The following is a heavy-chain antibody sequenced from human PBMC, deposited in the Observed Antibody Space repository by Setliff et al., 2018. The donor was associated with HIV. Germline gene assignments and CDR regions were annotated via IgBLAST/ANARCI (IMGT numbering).Heavy chain of an antibody. CDR3: VRAPRYSGGLFYYYYMDI. CDR2: ITSSGDSM. J-gene: IGHJ6*03. Sequence: PGGSLRLSCAASGFIFSDYKMNWVRQAPGKGLEWVSYITSSGDSMYYADSVEGRFTVSRDNSKNSLYLQMSSLRVDDTAVYYCVRAPRYSGGLFYYYYMDIWGTGTAVTVSS. CDR1: GFIFSDYK. V-gene: IGHV3-48*03. D-gene: IGHD2-15*01.